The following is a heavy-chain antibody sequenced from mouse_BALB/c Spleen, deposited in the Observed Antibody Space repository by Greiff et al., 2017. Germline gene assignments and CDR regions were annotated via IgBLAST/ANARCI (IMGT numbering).Heavy chain of an antibody. V-gene: IGHV1-7*01. J-gene: IGHJ4*01. CDR3: ARCKDGNYLYAMDY. Sequence: VQLQQSGAELAKPGASVKMSCKASGYTFTSYWMHWVKQRPGQGLEWIGYIYPSTGYTEYNQKFKDKATLTADKSSSTTYMQLSSLTSEDSAVYYCARCKDGNYLYAMDYWGQGTSVTVSS. D-gene: IGHD2-1*01. CDR1: GYTFTSYW. CDR2: IYPSTGYT.